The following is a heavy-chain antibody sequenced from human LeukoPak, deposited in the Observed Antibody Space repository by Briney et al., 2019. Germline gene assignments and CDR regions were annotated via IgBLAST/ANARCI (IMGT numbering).Heavy chain of an antibody. Sequence: GASVKVTCKASGYTFTGYYMHWVRQAPGQGLEWMGWINPNSGGTNYAQKFQGRVTMTRDTSISTAYMELSRLRSDDTAVYYCARDSKLPHYYYMDVWGKGTTVTVSS. J-gene: IGHJ6*03. CDR2: INPNSGGT. CDR1: GYTFTGYY. CDR3: ARDSKLPHYYYMDV. D-gene: IGHD2-15*01. V-gene: IGHV1-2*02.